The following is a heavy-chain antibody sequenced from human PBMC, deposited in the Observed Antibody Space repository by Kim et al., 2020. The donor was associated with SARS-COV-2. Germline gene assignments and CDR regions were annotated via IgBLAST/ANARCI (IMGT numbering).Heavy chain of an antibody. CDR3: ARGTRVRAARRWLVNWFDP. CDR1: GGSISSYY. CDR2: IYYSGST. Sequence: SETLSLTCTVSGGSISSYYWSCIRQPPGKGLEWIGYIYYSGSTNYNPSLKSRVTISVDTSKNQFSLKLCSVTAADTAVYYCARGTRVRAARRWLVNWFDPWGQGTLVTVSS. J-gene: IGHJ5*02. D-gene: IGHD6-6*01. V-gene: IGHV4-59*13.